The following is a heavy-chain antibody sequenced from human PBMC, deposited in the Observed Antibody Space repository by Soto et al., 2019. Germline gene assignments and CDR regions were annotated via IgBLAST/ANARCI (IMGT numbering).Heavy chain of an antibody. D-gene: IGHD3-3*01. Sequence: SVKVSCKASGGTFSSYAISWVRQAPGQGLEWMGGIIPIFGTANYAQKFQGRVTITRDTSASTAYMELSSLRSEDTAVYYCARDYDAILEWPYNWFDPWGQGTLVTVSS. CDR1: GGTFSSYA. J-gene: IGHJ5*02. CDR2: IIPIFGTA. CDR3: ARDYDAILEWPYNWFDP. V-gene: IGHV1-69*05.